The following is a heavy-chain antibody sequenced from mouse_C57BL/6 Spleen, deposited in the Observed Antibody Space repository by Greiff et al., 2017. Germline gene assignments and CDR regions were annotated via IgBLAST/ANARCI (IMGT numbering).Heavy chain of an antibody. CDR3: ARLWDGGFAY. Sequence: QVQLKESGPELVKPGASVKISCKASGYAFSSSWMNWVKQRPGKGLEWIGRIYPGDGDTNYNGKFKGKATLTADKSSSTAYMQLSSLTSEDSAVYFCARLWDGGFAYWGQVTLVTVSA. J-gene: IGHJ3*01. CDR1: GYAFSSSW. D-gene: IGHD4-1*01. CDR2: IYPGDGDT. V-gene: IGHV1-82*01.